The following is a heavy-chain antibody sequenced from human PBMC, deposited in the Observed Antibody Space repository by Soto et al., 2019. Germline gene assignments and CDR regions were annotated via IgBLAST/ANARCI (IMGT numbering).Heavy chain of an antibody. Sequence: PSETLSLTCTVSGGSISSYYWSWIRQPPGKGLEWIGYIYHSGSTNYNPSLKSRVTISVDTSKNQFSLKLSSVTAADTAVYYCARDSDYYDSSGYAFDIWGQGTMVTV. CDR1: GGSISSYY. J-gene: IGHJ3*02. D-gene: IGHD3-22*01. V-gene: IGHV4-59*01. CDR3: ARDSDYYDSSGYAFDI. CDR2: IYHSGST.